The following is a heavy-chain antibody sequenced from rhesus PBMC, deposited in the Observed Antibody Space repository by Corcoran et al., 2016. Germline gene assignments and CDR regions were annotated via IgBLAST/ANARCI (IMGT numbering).Heavy chain of an antibody. J-gene: IGHJ3*01. D-gene: IGHD6-25*01. CDR1: GGSISSSY. V-gene: IGHV4-169*01. CDR2: IYGSGSST. Sequence: QLLLQESGPGLVKPSETLSVTCAVSGGSISSSYWSWIRQAPAKGLACIGYIYGSGSSTNYNPSLKSRVTLSVDTSKNQLSLKLSSVTTADTAVYYCARGGYSGSWNAVDAFDFWGQGLRVTVSS. CDR3: ARGGYSGSWNAVDAFDF.